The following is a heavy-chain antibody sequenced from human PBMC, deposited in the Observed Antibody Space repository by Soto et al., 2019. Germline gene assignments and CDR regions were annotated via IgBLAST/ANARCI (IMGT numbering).Heavy chain of an antibody. J-gene: IGHJ6*02. CDR3: AKDIAARPLRGDGSYYGTDV. CDR1: GFTLSSYA. D-gene: IGHD6-6*01. V-gene: IGHV3-23*01. Sequence: PGGPLRLSFAASGFTLSSYAMSWVRQAPGKGLEWVSAISGSGGSTYYADSVKGRLTISRDNSKQTLYLQMNSLRAEDTAVYYCAKDIAARPLRGDGSYYGTDVWGEGRTDPV. CDR2: ISGSGGST.